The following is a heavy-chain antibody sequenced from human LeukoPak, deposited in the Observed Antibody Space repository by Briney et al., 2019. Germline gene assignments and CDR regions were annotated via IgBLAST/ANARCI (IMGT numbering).Heavy chain of an antibody. Sequence: GGSLRLSCAASGFTFSNAWMSWVRQAPGKGLEWVSAISGSGGNTYYADSVKGRFTISRDNSKNTLYLQMNSLRAEDTAVYYCAKVPRGAGTPSGYWGQGTLVTVSS. CDR1: GFTFSNAW. V-gene: IGHV3-23*01. J-gene: IGHJ4*02. CDR2: ISGSGGNT. D-gene: IGHD3-3*01. CDR3: AKVPRGAGTPSGY.